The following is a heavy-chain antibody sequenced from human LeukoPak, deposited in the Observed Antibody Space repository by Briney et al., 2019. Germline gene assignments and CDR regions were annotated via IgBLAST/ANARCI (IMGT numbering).Heavy chain of an antibody. CDR2: ISSRSSTI. CDR1: GFTFHFYS. CDR3: ARSNCNSCYLGVWYYFDY. J-gene: IGHJ4*02. V-gene: IGHV3-48*02. Sequence: QTGGSLRLSCAASGFTFHFYSMTWVRQAPGKGLEWVSYISSRSSTIYYTDSVKGRFTVSRDNAKNSLNLQMNSLRDEDTAVYYCARSNCNSCYLGVWYYFDYWGQGTLSPSPQ. D-gene: IGHD1/OR15-1a*01.